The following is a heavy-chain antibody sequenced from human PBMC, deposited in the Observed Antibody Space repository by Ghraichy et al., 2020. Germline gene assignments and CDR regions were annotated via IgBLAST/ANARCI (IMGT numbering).Heavy chain of an antibody. J-gene: IGHJ4*02. D-gene: IGHD1-14*01. Sequence: GALRLSCAASGFSFTDYWMHWVRQTPGRGLEWVSHLNIDGTTVNYTDSVKGRFTISRDNAKNTMYLQMISLTVEDTAVYYCVRSYKDGLRHFDYWGQGTLVTVSS. V-gene: IGHV3-74*01. CDR3: VRSYKDGLRHFDY. CDR2: LNIDGTTV. CDR1: GFSFTDYW.